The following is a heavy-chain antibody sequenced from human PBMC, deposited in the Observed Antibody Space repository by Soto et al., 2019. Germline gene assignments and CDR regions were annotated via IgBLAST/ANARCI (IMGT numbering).Heavy chain of an antibody. Sequence: ASVKVSCKASGYTLTTYAMHWVRQAPGQRLEWMGLINACTGKTKSCTQCQGRVTFSRDTTASIAYMKLSSLKSEDMTVYYSASSCIDCTSIPCYTYGMDVWGQGTTVTVSS. V-gene: IGHV1-3*01. CDR1: GYTLTTYA. CDR2: INACTGKT. D-gene: IGHD2-2*01. J-gene: IGHJ6*02. CDR3: ASSCIDCTSIPCYTYGMDV.